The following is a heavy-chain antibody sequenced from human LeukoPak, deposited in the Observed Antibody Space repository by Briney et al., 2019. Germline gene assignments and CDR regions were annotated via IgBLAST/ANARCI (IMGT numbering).Heavy chain of an antibody. J-gene: IGHJ4*02. CDR2: IRNKPHSYTT. CDR3: TRVRHGDYFDP. Sequence: GGSLRLSCAASGSTFSDAYMDWVRQAPGKGLQWVGRIRNKPHSYTTDYAASVKGRFTISRDDSKNSLFLQMNSLKTEDTAVYCCTRVRHGDYFDPWGLGTLVTVSS. D-gene: IGHD4-17*01. CDR1: GSTFSDAY. V-gene: IGHV3-72*01.